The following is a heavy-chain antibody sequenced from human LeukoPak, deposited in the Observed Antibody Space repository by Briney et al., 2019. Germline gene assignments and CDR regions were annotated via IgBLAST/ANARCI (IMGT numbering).Heavy chain of an antibody. J-gene: IGHJ5*02. V-gene: IGHV3-11*01. D-gene: IGHD3-16*01. CDR3: ARGPYDYVWGSYHNWFDP. CDR1: GFTFSDYY. Sequence: GGSLRLSCAASGFTFSDYYMSWIRQAPGKGLEWVSYISSSGSTIYYADSVKGRFTISRDNAKNSLYLQMNSLRAEDTAVYYCARGPYDYVWGSYHNWFDPWGQGTLVTDSS. CDR2: ISSSGSTI.